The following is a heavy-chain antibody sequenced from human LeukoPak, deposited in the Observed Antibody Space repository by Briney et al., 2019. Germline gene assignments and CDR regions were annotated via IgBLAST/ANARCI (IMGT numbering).Heavy chain of an antibody. V-gene: IGHV4-59*01. CDR2: IYYSGST. D-gene: IGHD5-12*01. Sequence: PSETLSLTCAVYGGSFSGYYWSWIRQPPGKGLEWIGYIYYSGSTNYNPSLKSRVTISVDTSKNQFSLKLSSVTAADTAVYYCARDRKPHDRYSGYGHWGQGTLVTVSS. CDR3: ARDRKPHDRYSGYGH. CDR1: GGSFSGYY. J-gene: IGHJ4*02.